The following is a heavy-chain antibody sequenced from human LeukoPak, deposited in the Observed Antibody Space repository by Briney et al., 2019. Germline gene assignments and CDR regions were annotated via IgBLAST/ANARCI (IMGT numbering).Heavy chain of an antibody. CDR2: ISDDASNK. D-gene: IGHD3-10*01. J-gene: IGHJ6*03. CDR3: ARDLVWFGEPKGYCNYMDV. Sequence: GGSLRLSCAASGFTFSTFGMHWVRHAPGKGLEWVAVISDDASNKYYADSVKGRFTISRDNSKNTLYLQMNTLRAEDTAVYYCARDLVWFGEPKGYCNYMDVWGKGTTVTVSS. V-gene: IGHV3-30*03. CDR1: GFTFSTFG.